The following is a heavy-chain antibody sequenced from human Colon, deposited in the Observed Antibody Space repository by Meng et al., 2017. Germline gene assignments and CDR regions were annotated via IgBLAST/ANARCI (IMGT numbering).Heavy chain of an antibody. CDR3: AREPDRALAGQGEDAFDL. V-gene: IGHV3-7*01. Sequence: GGSLRLSCAASGFTFSSYWMTWVRQAPEKGLEWVANINRDGGKKDYADSVKGRFTISRDNAKSSLYLQMNSLRVEDTAVYYCAREPDRALAGQGEDAFDLWGQGTMVTVSS. CDR1: GFTFSSYW. D-gene: IGHD6-19*01. CDR2: INRDGGKK. J-gene: IGHJ3*01.